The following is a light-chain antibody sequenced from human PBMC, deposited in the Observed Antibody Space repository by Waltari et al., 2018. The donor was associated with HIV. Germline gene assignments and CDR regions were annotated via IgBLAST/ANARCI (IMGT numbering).Light chain of an antibody. CDR2: WAS. J-gene: IGKJ4*01. CDR3: QQYYSTPLT. V-gene: IGKV4-1*01. Sequence: DIVMTQSPDSLAVSLGERATINCKSSQSVLYSSNNKNYLAWYQQKPGQPPKLLIYWASTREFGVPDRCSGSGSGTDFTLTISSLQAEDVAVYYCQQYYSTPLTFGGGTKVEIK. CDR1: QSVLYSSNNKNY.